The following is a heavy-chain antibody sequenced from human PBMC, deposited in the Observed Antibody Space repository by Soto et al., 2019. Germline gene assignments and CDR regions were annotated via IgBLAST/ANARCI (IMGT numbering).Heavy chain of an antibody. CDR3: ARDTGYCSGGSCYSKGAFDI. J-gene: IGHJ3*02. D-gene: IGHD2-15*01. V-gene: IGHV3-7*01. CDR2: IKQDGSEK. CDR1: GFTFSSYW. Sequence: VQLVESGGGLVQPGGSLRLSCAASGFTFSSYWMSWVRQAPGKGLEWVANIKQDGSEKYYVDSVKGRFTISRDNAKNSLYLQMSTLRAEDTAVYYCARDTGYCSGGSCYSKGAFDIWGQGTMVTVSS.